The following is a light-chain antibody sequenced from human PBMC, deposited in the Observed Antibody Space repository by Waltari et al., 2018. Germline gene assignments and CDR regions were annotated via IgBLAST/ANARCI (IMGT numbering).Light chain of an antibody. CDR3: QQYDSSPRT. CDR1: QTVSSNF. Sequence: EIVLPQSPSTLSLSPGERATLSCRASQTVSSNFFAWYQQKPGQAPRLLMYGASNRAAGIPDRFSGSGSGTDFTLTISRLEPEDFAVYYCQQYDSSPRTFGGGTKVQIK. CDR2: GAS. J-gene: IGKJ4*01. V-gene: IGKV3-20*01.